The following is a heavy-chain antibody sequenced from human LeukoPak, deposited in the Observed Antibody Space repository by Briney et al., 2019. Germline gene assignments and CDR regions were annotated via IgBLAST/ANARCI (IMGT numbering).Heavy chain of an antibody. D-gene: IGHD4-11*01. CDR2: INHSGST. CDR3: ARVKGYSNYVFDY. Sequence: SETLSLTCAVYGGSFSGYYWSWIRQPPGKGLEWIGEINHSGSTNYNPSLKSRVTISVDTSKNQFSLRLSSVTAADTAVCYCARVKGYSNYVFDYWGQGTLVTVSS. J-gene: IGHJ4*02. CDR1: GGSFSGYY. V-gene: IGHV4-34*01.